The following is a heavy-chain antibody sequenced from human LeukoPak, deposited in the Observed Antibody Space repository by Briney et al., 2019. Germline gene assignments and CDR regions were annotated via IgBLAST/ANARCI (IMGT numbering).Heavy chain of an antibody. J-gene: IGHJ6*02. V-gene: IGHV1-2*02. D-gene: IGHD4-17*01. CDR1: RYSFTGYC. Sequence: AAVKVSCKASRYSFTGYCMHWVRQAPGQGLKWMGWINPNSGGTNYAQKFQGRVTMTRDTSISTAYMELSRLRSDDTAVYYCARRDLRYCYYGMDVWGQGTTVTVSS. CDR3: ARRDLRYCYYGMDV. CDR2: INPNSGGT.